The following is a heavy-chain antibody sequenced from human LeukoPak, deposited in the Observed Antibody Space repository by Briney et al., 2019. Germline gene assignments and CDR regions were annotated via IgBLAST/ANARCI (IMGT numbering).Heavy chain of an antibody. Sequence: SVKVSCKASGGTFSSYAISWVRQAPGQGLEWMGGIIPIFGTANYAQKFQGRVTITADESTSAAYMELSSLRSEDTAVYYCAGGRTTVTPYYYYMDVWGKGTTVTVSS. CDR2: IIPIFGTA. CDR3: AGGRTTVTPYYYYMDV. V-gene: IGHV1-69*01. J-gene: IGHJ6*03. CDR1: GGTFSSYA. D-gene: IGHD4-11*01.